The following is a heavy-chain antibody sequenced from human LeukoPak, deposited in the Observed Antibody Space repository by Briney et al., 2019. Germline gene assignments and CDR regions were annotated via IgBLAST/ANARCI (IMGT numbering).Heavy chain of an antibody. D-gene: IGHD3-22*01. CDR2: ISAYNGHT. J-gene: IGHJ4*02. Sequence: ASVKVSCKASGYTFTSYGISWVRQAPGQGLEWVGWISAYNGHTHYPQRLQGRVTITTDTSTSTAFMELRSLRSDDTAVYYCARGFPPRMCYDSSGYYSYYFDYWGQGTLVTVSS. CDR3: ARGFPPRMCYDSSGYYSYYFDY. CDR1: GYTFTSYG. V-gene: IGHV1-18*01.